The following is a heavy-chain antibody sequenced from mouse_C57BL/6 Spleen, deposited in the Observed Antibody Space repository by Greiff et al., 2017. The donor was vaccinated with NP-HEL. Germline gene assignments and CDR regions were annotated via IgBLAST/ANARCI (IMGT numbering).Heavy chain of an antibody. J-gene: IGHJ2*01. Sequence: VQLQQSGPELVKPGASVKISCKASGYAFSSSWMNWVKQRPGKGLEWIGRIYPGGGDTNYNGKFKGKATLTADKSSSTAYMQLSSLTSEDSAVYFCARKGNYYGSSFDYWGQGTTLTVSS. V-gene: IGHV1-82*01. D-gene: IGHD1-1*01. CDR1: GYAFSSSW. CDR2: IYPGGGDT. CDR3: ARKGNYYGSSFDY.